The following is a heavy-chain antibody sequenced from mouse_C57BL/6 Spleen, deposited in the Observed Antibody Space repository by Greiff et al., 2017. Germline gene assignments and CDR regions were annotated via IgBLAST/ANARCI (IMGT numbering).Heavy chain of an antibody. D-gene: IGHD1-1*01. CDR2: IYPGDGDT. J-gene: IGHJ3*02. CDR3: ALITTVVPPEFSY. CDR1: GYAFSSSW. V-gene: IGHV1-82*01. Sequence: QVQLQQSGPELVKPGASVKISCKASGYAFSSSWMNWVKQRPGKGLEWIGRIYPGDGDTNYNGKFKGKATLTADKSSSTAYMQLSSLTSEDSAVYFCALITTVVPPEFSYWGQGTLVTVSA.